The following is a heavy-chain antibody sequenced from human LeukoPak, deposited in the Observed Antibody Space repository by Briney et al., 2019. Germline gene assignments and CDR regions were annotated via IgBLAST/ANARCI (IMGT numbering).Heavy chain of an antibody. CDR2: IYYSGST. V-gene: IGHV4-31*03. D-gene: IGHD3-22*01. Sequence: SQTLSLTCTVSGGSISSGGYYWSWIRQHAGKGLEWIGYIYYSGSTYYNPSLKSRVTISVDTSKNQFSLKLSSVTAADTAVYYCARGYDSSGYFDYWGQGTLVTVSS. J-gene: IGHJ4*02. CDR3: ARGYDSSGYFDY. CDR1: GGSISSGGYY.